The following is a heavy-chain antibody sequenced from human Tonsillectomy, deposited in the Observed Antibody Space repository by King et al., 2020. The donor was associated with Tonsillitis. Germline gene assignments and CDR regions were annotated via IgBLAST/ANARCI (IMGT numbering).Heavy chain of an antibody. CDR3: ARGGGYCSSTSCYTDRPSWFDP. CDR2: INHSGST. D-gene: IGHD2-2*02. CDR1: GGSFSGYY. V-gene: IGHV4-34*01. Sequence: VQLQQWGAGLLKPSETLSLTCAVYGGSFSGYYWSWIRQPPGKGLEWIGEINHSGSTNSNPSLKSRVTISVDTSKNQFSLQLSSVTAAVTAVYYCARGGGYCSSTSCYTDRPSWFDPWGQGTLVTVSS. J-gene: IGHJ5*02.